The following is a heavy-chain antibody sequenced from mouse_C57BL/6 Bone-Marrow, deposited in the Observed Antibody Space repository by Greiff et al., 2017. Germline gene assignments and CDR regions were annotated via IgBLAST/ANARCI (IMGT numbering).Heavy chain of an antibody. CDR3: AKVAARNWYFDV. D-gene: IGHD1-1*02. J-gene: IGHJ1*03. V-gene: IGHV1-72*01. Sequence: VQLQQPGAELVKPGASVKLSCKASGYTFTSYWMHWVKQRPGRGLEWIGRIVPTSGGTKYNEKFKSKATLTVDKPSSAAYMQLSSLTSEGSAVYYCAKVAARNWYFDVWGTGTTVTVSS. CDR2: IVPTSGGT. CDR1: GYTFTSYW.